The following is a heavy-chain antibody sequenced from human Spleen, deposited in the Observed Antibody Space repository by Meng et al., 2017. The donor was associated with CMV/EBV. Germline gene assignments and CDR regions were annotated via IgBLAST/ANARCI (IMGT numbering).Heavy chain of an antibody. CDR1: GYTFTAHY. V-gene: IGHV1-2*02. J-gene: IGHJ4*02. D-gene: IGHD3-22*01. CDR3: ARDYYDSSGYPDY. Sequence: ASVKVSCKASGYTFTAHYFHWVRQAPGQGLEWMGWIHPHRGGSNFAEKFQGRVTMTRDTSISTAYMELSRLRSDDTAVYYCARDYYDSSGYPDYWGQGTLVTVSS. CDR2: IHPHRGGS.